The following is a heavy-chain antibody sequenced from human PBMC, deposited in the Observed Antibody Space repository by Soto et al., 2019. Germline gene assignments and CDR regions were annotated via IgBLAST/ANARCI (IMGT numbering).Heavy chain of an antibody. Sequence: GGSLRLSCAASGFTFSSYGMHWVRQAPGKGLAWVAVISYDGSNKYYADSLKGRFTISRDNSKNTLYLQMNSLRAEDTAVYYCPKTIVPAAIQDYYYYGMDVWGQGTTVTV. CDR3: PKTIVPAAIQDYYYYGMDV. CDR1: GFTFSSYG. V-gene: IGHV3-30*18. D-gene: IGHD2-2*02. J-gene: IGHJ6*02. CDR2: ISYDGSNK.